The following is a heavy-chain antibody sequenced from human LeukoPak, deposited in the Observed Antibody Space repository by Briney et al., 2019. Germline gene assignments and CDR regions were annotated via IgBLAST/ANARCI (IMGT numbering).Heavy chain of an antibody. CDR1: GFTFSSYA. CDR3: AKRGTGYYYGSGSLDVHHPLDY. V-gene: IGHV3-23*01. D-gene: IGHD3-10*01. CDR2: ISGSGGSI. Sequence: GGSLRLSCAASGFTFSSYAMSWVRQAPGKGLEWVSAISGSGGSIYYADSVKGRFTISRDNSKNTLYLQMNSLRAEDTAVYYCAKRGTGYYYGSGSLDVHHPLDYWGQGTLATVSS. J-gene: IGHJ4*02.